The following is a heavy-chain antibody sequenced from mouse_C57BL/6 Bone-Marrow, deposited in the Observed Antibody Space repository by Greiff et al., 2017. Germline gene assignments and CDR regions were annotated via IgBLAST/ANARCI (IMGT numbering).Heavy chain of an antibody. Sequence: VQLQQSGAELVNPGTSVKLSCKASGYNFIEYTIHWVTQRSGQGLEWIGWFYTGSGNIQHNEKFKDKATLTADQSSSTVYMDLSSWTSEDSAVYFCARHEEYSNYAMDYRGQGTSVTGAS. CDR1: GYNFIEYT. CDR3: ARHEEYSNYAMDY. V-gene: IGHV1-62-2*01. CDR2: FYTGSGNI. D-gene: IGHD2-5*01. J-gene: IGHJ4*01.